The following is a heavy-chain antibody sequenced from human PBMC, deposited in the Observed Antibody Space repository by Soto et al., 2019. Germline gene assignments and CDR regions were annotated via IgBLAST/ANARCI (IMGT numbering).Heavy chain of an antibody. V-gene: IGHV3-23*01. CDR3: AKDTPPAIVLMVYAISFAFDI. D-gene: IGHD2-8*01. CDR1: GFTFSSYA. J-gene: IGHJ3*02. CDR2: ISGSGGST. Sequence: ESLKISCAASGFTFSSYAMSWVRQAPGKGLEWVSAISGSGGSTYYADSVKGRFTISRDNSKNTLYLQMNSLRAEDTAVYYCAKDTPPAIVLMVYAISFAFDIWGQGTMVTVSS.